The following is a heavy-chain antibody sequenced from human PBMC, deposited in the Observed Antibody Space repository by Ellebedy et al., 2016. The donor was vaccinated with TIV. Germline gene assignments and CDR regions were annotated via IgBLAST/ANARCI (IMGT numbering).Heavy chain of an antibody. CDR2: LNRDGGEE. J-gene: IGHJ4*02. D-gene: IGHD6-6*01. CDR3: ARSRNPGAPSSFDS. Sequence: GESLKISCAASGFTFSTHWMSWVRQAPGSGLEWVAHLNRDGGEEYYVDSVNGRFTSSRDNAKNSLYLQMNSLRVEETAVYYCARSRNPGAPSSFDSWGQGTLVTVSS. CDR1: GFTFSTHW. V-gene: IGHV3-7*01.